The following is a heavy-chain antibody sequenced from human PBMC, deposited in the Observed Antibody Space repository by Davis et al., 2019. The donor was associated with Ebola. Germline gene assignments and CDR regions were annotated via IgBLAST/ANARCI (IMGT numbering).Heavy chain of an antibody. CDR1: GYTFTSYY. Sequence: ASVKVSCKASGYTFTSYYIHWVRQAPGQGLEWMGIINASSGSASYAQKFQGRVTMTRDTSTSTVYMELSSLRSEDTAVYYCAREVVVVVAANSQYYYGMDVWGKGTTVTVSS. CDR2: INASSGSA. CDR3: AREVVVVVAANSQYYYGMDV. V-gene: IGHV1-46*01. J-gene: IGHJ6*04. D-gene: IGHD2-15*01.